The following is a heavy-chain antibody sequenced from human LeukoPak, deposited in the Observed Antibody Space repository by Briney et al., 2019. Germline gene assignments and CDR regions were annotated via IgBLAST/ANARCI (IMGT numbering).Heavy chain of an antibody. CDR3: AMWREGSRDWFFNY. D-gene: IGHD3-9*01. V-gene: IGHV3-23*01. CDR1: GFTFSSYA. CDR2: ISGIGDRT. Sequence: GGSLRLSCAASGFTFSSYAMSWVRLAPGQGLEWVSAISGIGDRTYYADSVKGRFTISRDNSKSSLYLQMNSLRAEDTALYYCAMWREGSRDWFFNYWGQGNLVTVSS. J-gene: IGHJ4*02.